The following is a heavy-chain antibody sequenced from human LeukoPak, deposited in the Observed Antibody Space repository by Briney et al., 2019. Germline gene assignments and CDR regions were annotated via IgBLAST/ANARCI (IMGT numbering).Heavy chain of an antibody. V-gene: IGHV4-39*07. CDR3: ARENVWGTYRYYFDN. D-gene: IGHD3-16*02. Sequence: SETLSLTCTVSGGSISSGNHYWGWIRQPPGKGLEWIGSIYYSGNTYYNPSLKSRVTMSVDTSKNQFSLRLSSVTAADTAVYYCARENVWGTYRYYFDNWGQGTLVTVSS. CDR1: GGSISSGNHY. J-gene: IGHJ4*02. CDR2: IYYSGNT.